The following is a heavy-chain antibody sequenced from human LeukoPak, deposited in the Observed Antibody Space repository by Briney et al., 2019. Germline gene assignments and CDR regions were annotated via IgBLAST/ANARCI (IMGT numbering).Heavy chain of an antibody. V-gene: IGHV4-34*01. J-gene: IGHJ1*01. D-gene: IGHD2-15*01. CDR3: ARGRCSGGSCYKGHFQH. Sequence: SETLSLTCAVYGGSFSGYYWSWIRQPPGKGLEWIGEINHSGSTKYNPSLKSRVTISVDTSKNQSSLKLSSVTAADTAVYYCARGRCSGGSCYKGHFQHWGQGTLVTVSS. CDR1: GGSFSGYY. CDR2: INHSGST.